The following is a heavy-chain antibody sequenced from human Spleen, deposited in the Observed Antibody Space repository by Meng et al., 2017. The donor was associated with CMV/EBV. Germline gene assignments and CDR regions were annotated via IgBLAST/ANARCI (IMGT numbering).Heavy chain of an antibody. V-gene: IGHV3-30*02. Sequence: GGSLRLSCAASGFSFSLYGMHWVRQAPGKGLEWVANVRFDGSNEYYADPVKDRFTISRDNSKNTLYLQMNSLRAEDTAVYYCARDQNGGNSGWFDPWGQGTLVTVSS. J-gene: IGHJ5*02. CDR1: GFSFSLYG. CDR2: VRFDGSNE. CDR3: ARDQNGGNSGWFDP. D-gene: IGHD4-23*01.